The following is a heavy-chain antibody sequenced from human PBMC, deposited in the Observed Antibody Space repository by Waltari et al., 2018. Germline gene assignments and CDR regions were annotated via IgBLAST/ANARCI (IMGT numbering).Heavy chain of an antibody. CDR2: IIPIFGTA. D-gene: IGHD2-15*01. Sequence: QVQLVQSGAAVKKPGSSVKVSCKASGGTFSSYAIRWVRQAPGQGLEWMGGIIPIFGTANYAQKFQGRVTITTDESTSTAYMELSSLRSEDTAVYYCASSGVVVVAVDAFDIWGQGTMVTVSS. J-gene: IGHJ3*02. CDR1: GGTFSSYA. CDR3: ASSGVVVVAVDAFDI. V-gene: IGHV1-69*05.